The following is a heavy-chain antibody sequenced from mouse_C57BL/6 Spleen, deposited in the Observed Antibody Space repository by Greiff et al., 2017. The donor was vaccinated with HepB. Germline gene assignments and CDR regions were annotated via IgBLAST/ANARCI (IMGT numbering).Heavy chain of an antibody. CDR1: GFTFSSYG. Sequence: EVMLVESGGDLVKPGGSLKLSCAASGFTFSSYGMSWVRQTPDKRLEWVATISSGGSYTYYPDSVKGRFTISRDNAKNTLYLQMSSLKSEDTAMDYCASGTVVERGYFDVWGTGTTVTVSS. CDR2: ISSGGSYT. CDR3: ASGTVVERGYFDV. J-gene: IGHJ1*03. V-gene: IGHV5-6*01. D-gene: IGHD4-1*01.